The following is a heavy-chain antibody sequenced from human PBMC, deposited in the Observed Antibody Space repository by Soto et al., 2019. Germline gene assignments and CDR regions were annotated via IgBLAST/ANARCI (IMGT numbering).Heavy chain of an antibody. J-gene: IGHJ4*02. Sequence: EVQFVESGGGLVQPGGSLTLSCTAFGFTFNIYDMTWVRQAPGKGLEWLSFISSSGDSIRYADSMRGRFTISRDNARNSLFLQMNSLRAEDTAVYYCVAYYYHYSGYHPAFDYWGQGALVTVSS. V-gene: IGHV3-48*03. CDR2: ISSSGDSI. D-gene: IGHD3-22*01. CDR3: VAYYYHYSGYHPAFDY. CDR1: GFTFNIYD.